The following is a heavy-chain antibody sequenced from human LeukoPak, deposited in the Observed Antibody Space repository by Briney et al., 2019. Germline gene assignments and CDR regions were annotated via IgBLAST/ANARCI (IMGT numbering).Heavy chain of an antibody. CDR1: GGSFSGYY. J-gene: IGHJ4*02. V-gene: IGHV4-34*01. Sequence: SETLSLTCAVYGGSFSGYYWSWIRQPPGKGLEWIGEINHSGSTNYNPSLKSRVTISVDTSKNQFSLKLSSVTAADTAVYYCATGGAPWGQRTLVTVSS. D-gene: IGHD1-14*01. CDR3: ATGGAP. CDR2: INHSGST.